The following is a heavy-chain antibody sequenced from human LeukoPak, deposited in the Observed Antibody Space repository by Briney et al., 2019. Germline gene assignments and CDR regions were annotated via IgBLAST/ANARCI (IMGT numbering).Heavy chain of an antibody. CDR2: IIPILGIA. V-gene: IGHV1-69*04. CDR1: GGTFSSYA. CDR3: ARDSGYVDY. J-gene: IGHJ4*02. Sequence: GASVKVSCKASGGTFSSYAISWVRQAPGQGLEWMGRIIPILGIANYAQKFQGRVTITAGKSTSTAYMELSSLRSEDTAVYYCARDSGYVDYWGQGTLVTASS. D-gene: IGHD1-26*01.